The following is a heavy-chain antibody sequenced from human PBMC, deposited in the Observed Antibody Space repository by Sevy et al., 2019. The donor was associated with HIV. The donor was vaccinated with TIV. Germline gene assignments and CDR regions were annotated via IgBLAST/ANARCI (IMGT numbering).Heavy chain of an antibody. Sequence: SETLSLTCAVYGGSFSGYYWNWIRQSPGKGLEWIGEINHSGSTHYNPSLKSRVTISVDTSKNQFSLRLNSVTAADTAVYYCARAPPVVVVPGAPSWFDPWGPGTLVTV. CDR1: GGSFSGYY. J-gene: IGHJ5*02. CDR3: ARAPPVVVVPGAPSWFDP. V-gene: IGHV4-34*01. CDR2: INHSGST. D-gene: IGHD2-2*01.